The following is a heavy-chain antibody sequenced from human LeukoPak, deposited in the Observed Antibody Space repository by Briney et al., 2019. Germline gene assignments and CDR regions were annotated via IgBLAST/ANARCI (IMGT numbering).Heavy chain of an antibody. D-gene: IGHD2-15*01. CDR3: ARDLEEYCSGGSCSLFDY. CDR1: GFTFSAYS. V-gene: IGHV3-21*01. CDR2: ISSSSSYI. J-gene: IGHJ4*02. Sequence: PGGSLRLSCAASGFTFSAYSMNWVRQAPGKGLEWVSSISSSSSYIYYADSVKGRFTISRDNAKNSLYLRMNSLRAEDTAVYYCARDLEEYCSGGSCSLFDYWGQGTLVTVSS.